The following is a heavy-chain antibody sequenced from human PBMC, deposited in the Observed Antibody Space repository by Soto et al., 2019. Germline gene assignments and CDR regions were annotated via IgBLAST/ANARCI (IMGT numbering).Heavy chain of an antibody. CDR2: IKQDGSQK. J-gene: IGHJ6*02. V-gene: IGHV3-7*01. CDR1: GFTFSNYW. D-gene: IGHD1-26*01. Sequence: EVQLVESGGGLVQPGGSLRLSCAASGFTFSNYWVSWVRQAPGKGLEWVADIKQDGSQKYYVDSGKGRFTISRDNAKNSLYLQMNRLRADDTAVYYCARMGVNYYYGMDVWGQGTTVTVSS. CDR3: ARMGVNYYYGMDV.